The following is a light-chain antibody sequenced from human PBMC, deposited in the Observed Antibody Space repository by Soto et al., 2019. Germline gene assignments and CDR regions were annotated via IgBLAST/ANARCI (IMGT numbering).Light chain of an antibody. V-gene: IGKV1-5*03. CDR2: EAS. Sequence: DIQMTQSPSTLSASIGDRVTITCRASQRIRWLAWYQQKPGKAPYLVIHEASSLGSGVPSRFSGSGSGTEFTLTISGLQPDDSATYYCQQYNIFPCTFGQGTKVDIK. CDR3: QQYNIFPCT. J-gene: IGKJ1*01. CDR1: QRIRW.